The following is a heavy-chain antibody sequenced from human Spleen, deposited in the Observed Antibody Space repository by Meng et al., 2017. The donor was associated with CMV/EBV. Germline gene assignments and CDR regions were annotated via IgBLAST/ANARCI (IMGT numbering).Heavy chain of an antibody. Sequence: FSGYYWSWIRQPPGKGLEWVAVIWYDGTNKYYADSVKGRFTISRDNSKNTLYLEMNSLRVEDTAVYYCATSYSYSTSWYSQFDYWGQGTLVTVSS. CDR3: ATSYSYSTSWYSQFDY. CDR1: FSGYY. J-gene: IGHJ4*02. D-gene: IGHD6-13*01. CDR2: IWYDGTNK. V-gene: IGHV3-33*01.